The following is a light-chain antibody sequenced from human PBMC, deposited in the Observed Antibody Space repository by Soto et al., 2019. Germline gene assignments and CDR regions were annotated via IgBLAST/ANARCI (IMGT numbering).Light chain of an antibody. CDR3: QEYNGRSS. CDR1: QTVGGD. Sequence: EGVTTQSPATLSVSPGERATLSCRASQTVGGDLAWYQQKPGQAPRLLIYRTSTRANGTTVRFSGSGSGTEFTLTISSVQSEDFAVYYCQEYNGRSSFGQGTKVEMK. V-gene: IGKV3-15*01. J-gene: IGKJ1*01. CDR2: RTS.